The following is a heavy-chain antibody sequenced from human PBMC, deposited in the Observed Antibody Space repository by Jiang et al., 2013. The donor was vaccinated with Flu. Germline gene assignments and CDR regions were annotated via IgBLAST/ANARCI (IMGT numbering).Heavy chain of an antibody. CDR1: GYRFANYW. CDR2: IFPNDGDT. V-gene: IGHV5-51*01. D-gene: IGHD2-15*01. J-gene: IGHJ4*02. CDR3: ARRSGGSCYDY. Sequence: GAEVKKPGESLRISCQASGYRFANYWIGWVRQTPGRGLEWMGIIFPNDGDTRYNPSFQGQVTISADTSISSVYLQWASLKASDTAMYYCARRSGGSCYDYWGQGTLVTVSS.